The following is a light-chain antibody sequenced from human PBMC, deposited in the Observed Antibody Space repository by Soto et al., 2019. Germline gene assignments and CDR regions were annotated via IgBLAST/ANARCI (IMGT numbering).Light chain of an antibody. CDR1: SSNIGHNY. V-gene: IGLV1-51*01. Sequence: QSVLTQPPSVSAAPGQKVTISCSGSSSNIGHNYVSWYQQLPGTDPKLLIYDNNERPSGIPDRFSGSKSGTSATLGITGLQTGDEADYYCGTWDSSLSAGVFGGGTKLTVL. CDR2: DNN. J-gene: IGLJ3*02. CDR3: GTWDSSLSAGV.